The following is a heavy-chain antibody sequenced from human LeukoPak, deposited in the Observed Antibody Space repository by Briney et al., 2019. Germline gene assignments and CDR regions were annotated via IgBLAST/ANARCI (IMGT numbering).Heavy chain of an antibody. CDR1: GYTFTGYY. V-gene: IGHV1-2*02. Sequence: ASVKVSCKASGYTFTGYYMHWVRQAPGQGLEWMGWINPNSGGTNYAQKFQGRVTMTRDTTISTAYMELSRLRSDDTAVYYCARYPPTTWAFGIWGQGTMVTVSS. CDR3: ARYPPTTWAFGI. J-gene: IGHJ3*02. D-gene: IGHD1-14*01. CDR2: INPNSGGT.